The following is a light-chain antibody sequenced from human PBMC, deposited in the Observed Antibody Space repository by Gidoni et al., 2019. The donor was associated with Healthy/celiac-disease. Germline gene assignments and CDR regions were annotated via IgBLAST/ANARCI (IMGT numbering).Light chain of an antibody. V-gene: IGKV4-1*01. CDR3: QQYYSTPCS. CDR1: QSVLYSSNNKNY. J-gene: IGKJ2*04. CDR2: WAS. Sequence: DIVMTQSPDSLAVSLCERATINCKSSQSVLYSSNNKNYLAWYQQKPGQPPKLLIYWASTRESRVPDRFSGSGSGTDFTLTISSLQAEDVAVYYCQQYYSTPCSFGQGTKLEIK.